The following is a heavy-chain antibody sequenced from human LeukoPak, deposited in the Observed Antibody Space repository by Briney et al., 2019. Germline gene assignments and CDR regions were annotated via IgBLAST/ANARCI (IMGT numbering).Heavy chain of an antibody. V-gene: IGHV1-24*01. CDR2: FDPEDGET. CDR1: GYTLTELS. CDR3: ATGDPITMVRGVISPMFDY. Sequence: ASVTVSCKVSGYTLTELSMHWVRQAPGKGLEWMGGFDPEDGETIYAQKFQGRVTMTEDTSTDTAYMELSSLRSEDTAVYYCATGDPITMVRGVISPMFDYWGQGTLVTVSS. D-gene: IGHD3-10*01. J-gene: IGHJ4*02.